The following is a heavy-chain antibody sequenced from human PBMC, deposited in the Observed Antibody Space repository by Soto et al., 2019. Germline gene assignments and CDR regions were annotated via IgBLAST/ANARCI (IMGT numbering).Heavy chain of an antibody. J-gene: IGHJ5*02. CDR2: IHHSGST. V-gene: IGHV4-4*02. CDR1: GGSISSNNW. CDR3: ARARQYCSSSSCYLDP. Sequence: SETLSLTCAVSGGSISSNNWWNWVRQPPGKGLERIGEIHHSGSTNYNPSLKSRVTISVDKSKNQFSLKLNSVTAADTAVYYCARARQYCSSSSCYLDPWGQGTLVTVSS. D-gene: IGHD2-2*01.